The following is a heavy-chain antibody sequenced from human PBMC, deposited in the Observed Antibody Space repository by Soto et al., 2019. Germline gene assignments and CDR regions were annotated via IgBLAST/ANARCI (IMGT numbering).Heavy chain of an antibody. V-gene: IGHV1-69*13. CDR1: GGTFSSYA. D-gene: IGHD3-3*01. Sequence: SVKVSCKASGGTFSSYAISWVRQAPGQGLEWMGGIIPIFGTANYAQKFQGRVTITADESTSTAYMELSSLRSEDTAVYYCARGQARTTTPTLRFRFDPWGQGTLVTVSS. J-gene: IGHJ5*02. CDR3: ARGQARTTTPTLRFRFDP. CDR2: IIPIFGTA.